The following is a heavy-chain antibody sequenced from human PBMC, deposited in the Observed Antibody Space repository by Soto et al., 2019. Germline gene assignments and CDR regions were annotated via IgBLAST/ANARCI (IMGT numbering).Heavy chain of an antibody. D-gene: IGHD6-13*01. CDR3: ARHIHRHSSSKRTIYYYYGMDV. CDR2: IYYSGST. J-gene: IGHJ6*02. V-gene: IGHV4-39*01. CDR1: GGSISSSSYY. Sequence: SETLSLTCTVSGGSISSSSYYWGWIRQPPGKGLEWIGSIYYSGSTYYNPSLKSRVTISVDTSKNQFSLKLSSVTAADTAVYYCARHIHRHSSSKRTIYYYYGMDVWGQGTTVTVSS.